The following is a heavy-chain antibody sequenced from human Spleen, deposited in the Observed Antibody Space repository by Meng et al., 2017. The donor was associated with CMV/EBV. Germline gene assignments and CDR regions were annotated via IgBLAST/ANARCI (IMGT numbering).Heavy chain of an antibody. D-gene: IGHD3-3*01. CDR3: AKDMYDGTYYDFWSGNNTRRGMDV. J-gene: IGHJ6*02. CDR1: GFTFSIYG. CDR2: IWNDGTDK. V-gene: IGHV3-30*02. Sequence: GESLKISCAASGFTFSIYGIHWVRQAPGKGLEWVAFIWNDGTDKYYADSVKGRFTISRDNSKNAVYLQMNSLRTEDTALYYCAKDMYDGTYYDFWSGNNTRRGMDVWGQGTTVTVSS.